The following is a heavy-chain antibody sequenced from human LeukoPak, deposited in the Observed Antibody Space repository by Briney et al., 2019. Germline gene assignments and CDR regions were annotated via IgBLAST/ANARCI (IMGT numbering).Heavy chain of an antibody. CDR1: GSIFTTYR. CDR3: ARQSYGSGSYYKAPFDY. J-gene: IGHJ4*02. D-gene: IGHD3-10*01. CDR2: IDIADSDT. V-gene: IGHV5-51*01. Sequence: GASLQISCGSAGSIFTTYRIGWVRQLPGKGLEWMGIIDIADSDTSYGPSFQGQVTISADKSISTAYLQWSSLKASDTAMYYCARQSYGSGSYYKAPFDYWGQGTLVTVSS.